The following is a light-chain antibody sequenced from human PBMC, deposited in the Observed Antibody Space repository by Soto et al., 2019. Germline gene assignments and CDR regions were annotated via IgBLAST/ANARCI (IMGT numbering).Light chain of an antibody. Sequence: QSVLTQPPSASGNPGQRLTLSCSGSTSNILRNYVYWYRQFPGTAPRLLISMNDQRPSGVPDRFSGSKSGTSASLAISGLRSDDEADYYCASWDDSLIGYVFGTGTKVTVL. J-gene: IGLJ1*01. V-gene: IGLV1-47*01. CDR1: TSNILRNY. CDR3: ASWDDSLIGYV. CDR2: MND.